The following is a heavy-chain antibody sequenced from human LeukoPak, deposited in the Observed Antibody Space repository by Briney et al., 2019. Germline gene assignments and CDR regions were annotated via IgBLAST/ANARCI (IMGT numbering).Heavy chain of an antibody. CDR2: IYSSGST. CDR1: SDSITNYY. D-gene: IGHD6-13*01. J-gene: IGHJ4*02. Sequence: SETLSLTCSVSSDSITNYYWSWIRQPAGKGLEGIGRIYSSGSTDYNPSLKSRVTISVDTSKNQFSLKLSSVTAADTAVYYCARPVGYSSSWYGYWGQGTLVTVSS. CDR3: ARPVGYSSSWYGY. V-gene: IGHV4-4*07.